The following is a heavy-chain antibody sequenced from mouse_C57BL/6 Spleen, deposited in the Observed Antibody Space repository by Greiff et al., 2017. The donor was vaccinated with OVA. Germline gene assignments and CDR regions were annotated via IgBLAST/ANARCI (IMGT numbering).Heavy chain of an antibody. CDR2: IRLKSDNYAT. V-gene: IGHV6-3*01. D-gene: IGHD2-4*01. CDR1: GLTFSNYW. J-gene: IGHJ3*01. CDR3: TGDYYDYLWFAY. Sequence: EVKLVESGGGLVQPGGSMKLPCVASGLTFSNYWMIWVRQSPEKGLEWVAQIRLKSDNYATHYAESVKGRFTISRDDSKSSVYLQMNNLRAEDTGIYYCTGDYYDYLWFAYWGQGTLVTVSA.